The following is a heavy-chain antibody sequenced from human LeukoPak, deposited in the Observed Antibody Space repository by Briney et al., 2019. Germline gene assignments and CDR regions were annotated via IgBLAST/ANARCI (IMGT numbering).Heavy chain of an antibody. CDR1: GFTFSNHA. V-gene: IGHV3-64D*09. CDR3: VKGYTSTYYSAYFDY. Sequence: PGGSLRLSCSASGFTFSNHAMHRVRQAPGKGLQYVSAINSNGQRTGRTYYADSVKGRFTISRDNSKNTLYLQMSSLRVEDTAIYYCVKGYTSTYYSAYFDYWGQGTQVTVSS. D-gene: IGHD1-26*01. CDR2: INSNGQRTGRT. J-gene: IGHJ4*02.